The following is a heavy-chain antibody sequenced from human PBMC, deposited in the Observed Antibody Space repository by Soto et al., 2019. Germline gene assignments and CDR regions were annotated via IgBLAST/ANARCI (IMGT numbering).Heavy chain of an antibody. J-gene: IGHJ6*02. CDR1: GYTFTGYY. V-gene: IGHV1-2*04. CDR3: ARNAAARRVSYGMDV. D-gene: IGHD6-6*01. Sequence: GASVKVSCKASGYTFTGYYMHWVRQAPGQGLEWMGWINPNSGGTNYAQKFQGWVTMTRDTSISTAYMELSRLRSDDTAVYYCARNAAARRVSYGMDVWGQGTTVTVSS. CDR2: INPNSGGT.